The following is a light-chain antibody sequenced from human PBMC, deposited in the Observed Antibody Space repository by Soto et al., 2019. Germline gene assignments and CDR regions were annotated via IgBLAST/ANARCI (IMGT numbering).Light chain of an antibody. V-gene: IGKV1-5*01. CDR1: QSISSW. J-gene: IGKJ1*01. CDR2: DAS. CDR3: QQYNSSPGT. Sequence: DIPMTQSPSTLSASVGDRVTITCRASQSISSWLAWYQQKPGKAPKLLIYDASSLESGVLSRFSGSGSVTEFTLTVSSRQPDDFAIYYCQQYNSSPGTFGQGTKVEIK.